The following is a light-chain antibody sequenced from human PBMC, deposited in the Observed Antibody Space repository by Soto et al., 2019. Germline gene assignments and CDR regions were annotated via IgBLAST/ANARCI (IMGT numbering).Light chain of an antibody. CDR2: AAS. CDR3: QQYGGSPFT. CDR1: QSVSVNS. Sequence: EIVLTQSPGTLSLSPGERATLSCRASQSVSVNSLAWYQQKGGQAPRLLIYAASTRATGVPDSFSGTGPGTDFALTISRLETDDSAVYYCQQYGGSPFTFGPGTKVDIK. V-gene: IGKV3-20*01. J-gene: IGKJ3*01.